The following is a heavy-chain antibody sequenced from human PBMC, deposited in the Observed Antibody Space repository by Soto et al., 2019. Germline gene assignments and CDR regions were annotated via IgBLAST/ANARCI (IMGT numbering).Heavy chain of an antibody. D-gene: IGHD6-19*01. V-gene: IGHV3-74*01. Sequence: EVQLVESGGGLVQPGGSLRLSCVASGFTFSSDWMHWVRQAPGKGLVWASRINSDGSDIGYADSVKGRFTISRDNAKNTLYLQMNSLRGEDTAVYFCARGWSDYWGQGTLVTVSS. CDR1: GFTFSSDW. J-gene: IGHJ4*02. CDR3: ARGWSDY. CDR2: INSDGSDI.